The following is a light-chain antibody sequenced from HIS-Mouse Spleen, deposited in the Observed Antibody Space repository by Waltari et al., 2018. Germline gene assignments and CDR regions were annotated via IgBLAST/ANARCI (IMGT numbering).Light chain of an antibody. CDR3: QSYDSSNWV. V-gene: IGLV6-57*04. J-gene: IGLJ3*02. Sequence: NFMLTQPHSVSESPGKTVTISCTRSSRRTASNFVQWYQQRPGRAPTTVIYEDNQRPSGVPDRFSGSIDSSSNSASLTISGLKTEDEADYYCQSYDSSNWVFGGGTKLTVL. CDR1: SRRTASNF. CDR2: EDN.